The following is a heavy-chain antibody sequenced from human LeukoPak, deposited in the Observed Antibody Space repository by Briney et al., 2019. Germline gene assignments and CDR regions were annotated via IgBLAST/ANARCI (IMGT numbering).Heavy chain of an antibody. D-gene: IGHD6-13*01. CDR3: ASSSWNDAFDI. CDR2: ISSSSSYI. V-gene: IGHV3-21*01. Sequence: GGSLRPSCAASGFTFSSYSMNWVRQAPGKGLEWVSSISSSSSYIYYADSVKGRFTISRDNAKNSLYLQMNSLRAEDTAVYYCASSSWNDAFDIWGQGTMVTVSS. CDR1: GFTFSSYS. J-gene: IGHJ3*02.